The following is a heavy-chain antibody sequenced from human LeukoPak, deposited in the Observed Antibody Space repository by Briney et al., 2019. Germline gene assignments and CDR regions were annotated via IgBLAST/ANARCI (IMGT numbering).Heavy chain of an antibody. CDR1: GFTFSSYS. J-gene: IGHJ4*02. V-gene: IGHV3-23*01. Sequence: PGGSLRLSCAASGFTFSSYSMNWVRQAPGKGLEWVSAVSGSGSSTYYADSVKGRFTISRDNSKNTLYLQMNSLSAEDTALYYXXXGXXXFNVAAADYWGQGTLVTVSS. CDR2: VSGSGSST. D-gene: IGHD2/OR15-2a*01. CDR3: XXGXXXFNVAAADY.